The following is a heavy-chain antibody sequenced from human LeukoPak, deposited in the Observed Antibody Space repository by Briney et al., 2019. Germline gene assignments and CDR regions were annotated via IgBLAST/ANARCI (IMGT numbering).Heavy chain of an antibody. V-gene: IGHV1-2*02. Sequence: ASVKVSCKASGYTFTDYYIHWVRQAPGQGLEWMGWINPNSGGTNYARNFQGRVTMTRDTPISTAYMELSRLTSDDMAVYYCAREIAVTGTKAFDVWGQGTMVTVSS. CDR1: GYTFTDYY. CDR3: AREIAVTGTKAFDV. CDR2: INPNSGGT. D-gene: IGHD6-19*01. J-gene: IGHJ3*01.